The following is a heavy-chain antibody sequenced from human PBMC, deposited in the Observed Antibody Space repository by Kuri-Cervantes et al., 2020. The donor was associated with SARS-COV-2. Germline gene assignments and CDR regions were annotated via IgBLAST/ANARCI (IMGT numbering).Heavy chain of an antibody. Sequence: GSLRLSCTVSGGSISSTSYYWGWVRQPPGKGLEWIGSIYYSGSTYYNPSLKSRVTISVDTSKNQFSLKLSSVTAADTAVYYCARHVASGWSGYFDYWGQGTLVTVSS. J-gene: IGHJ4*02. CDR1: GGSISSTSYY. V-gene: IGHV4-39*01. CDR3: ARHVASGWSGYFDY. CDR2: IYYSGST. D-gene: IGHD3-3*01.